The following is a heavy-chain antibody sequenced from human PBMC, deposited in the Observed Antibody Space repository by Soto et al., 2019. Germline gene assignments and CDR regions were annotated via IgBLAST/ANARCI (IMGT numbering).Heavy chain of an antibody. J-gene: IGHJ5*02. CDR1: GFTFSSYA. CDR3: AKSSIAVAGIDNWFDP. CDR2: ISGSGGST. Sequence: GSLRLSCAASGFTFSSYAMSWVRQAPGKGLEWVSAISGSGGSTYYADSVKGRFTISRDNSRNTLYLQMNSLRAEDTAVYYCAKSSIAVAGIDNWFDPWGQGTLVTVSS. D-gene: IGHD6-19*01. V-gene: IGHV3-23*01.